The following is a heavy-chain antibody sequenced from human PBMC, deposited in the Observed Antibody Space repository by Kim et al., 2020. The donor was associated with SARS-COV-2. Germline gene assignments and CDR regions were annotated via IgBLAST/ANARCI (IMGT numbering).Heavy chain of an antibody. CDR2: IRSKAYGGTT. J-gene: IGHJ4*02. V-gene: IGHV3-49*04. CDR1: GFTFGDYA. Sequence: GGSLRLSCTASGFTFGDYAMSWVRQAPGKGLEWVGFIRSKAYGGTTEYAASVKGRFTISRDDSKSIAYLQMNSLKTEDTAVYYCTRSALLYYYDSSGYLDYWGQGTLVTVSS. D-gene: IGHD3-22*01. CDR3: TRSALLYYYDSSGYLDY.